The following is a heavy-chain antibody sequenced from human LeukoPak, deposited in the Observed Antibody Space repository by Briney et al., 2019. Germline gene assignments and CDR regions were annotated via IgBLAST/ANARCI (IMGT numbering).Heavy chain of an antibody. CDR2: TRYDGRNE. Sequence: GGSLRLSCAASGFTFSGYGMHWVRQAPGKGLEWVAMTRYDGRNEYYADSVKGRFSNSRDNSKNTMYLQMNSLTAEDTAVYYCARDRHHNYYYGMDVWGQGTTVTVSS. CDR1: GFTFSGYG. CDR3: ARDRHHNYYYGMDV. D-gene: IGHD1-14*01. J-gene: IGHJ6*02. V-gene: IGHV3-30*02.